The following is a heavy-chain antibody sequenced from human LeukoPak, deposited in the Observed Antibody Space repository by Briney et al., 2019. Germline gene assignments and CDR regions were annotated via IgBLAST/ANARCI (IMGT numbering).Heavy chain of an antibody. V-gene: IGHV3-43*02. D-gene: IGHD3-10*01. Sequence: GGSLRLSCAASGFTFDDYAMHWVRQAPEKGREWVSLISGDGGSTYYADSVKGRFTIPRDNSKNSLYLQMNSLRTEDTALYYCAKGSPDGEYYFDYWGQGTLVTVSS. CDR1: GFTFDDYA. CDR3: AKGSPDGEYYFDY. J-gene: IGHJ4*02. CDR2: ISGDGGST.